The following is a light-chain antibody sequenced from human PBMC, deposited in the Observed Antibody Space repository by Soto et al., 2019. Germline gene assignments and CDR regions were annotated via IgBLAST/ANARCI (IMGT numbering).Light chain of an antibody. V-gene: IGKV1-39*01. CDR1: QSISRY. Sequence: DIQMTQSPSSLSASVGDRVTITCRASQSISRYLNWYQLKPGKAPKLLIYAASSLQSGVPSRFTGSVSGTYFTLTIISLQPEDIATYYCQQSYSSPGTFGRGTKVEIK. CDR2: AAS. J-gene: IGKJ1*01. CDR3: QQSYSSPGT.